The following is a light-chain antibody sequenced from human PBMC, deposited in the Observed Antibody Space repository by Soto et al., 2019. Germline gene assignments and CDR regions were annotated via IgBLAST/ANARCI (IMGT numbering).Light chain of an antibody. CDR2: SAY. J-gene: IGKJ1*01. Sequence: DIQMTQAPSFVSESIVHTVNITCRASQDIGVRLAWFQQKPGKANKYIIQSAYSLQSGVTSTFSGSGSGTDFTLTINSMHPEDFATYYCLQVYNFPRTFGQGTTVDIK. CDR1: QDIGVR. V-gene: IGKV1-12*01. CDR3: LQVYNFPRT.